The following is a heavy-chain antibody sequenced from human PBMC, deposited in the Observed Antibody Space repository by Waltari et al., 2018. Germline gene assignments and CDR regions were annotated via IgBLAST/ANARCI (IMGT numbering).Heavy chain of an antibody. Sequence: ELQLVEAGAGLVQPGGSPRLSCAASGSTFIIYNMNWVRQAPGKGLEWVSYISSSGSSIYYADSVKGRSTISRDNAKKALYLQMNSLRAEDTAVYYGARGIGVGAHSRCFDYWGQGTLVTVSS. CDR2: ISSSGSSI. CDR1: GSTFIIYN. V-gene: IGHV3-48*04. D-gene: IGHD1-26*01. CDR3: ARGIGVGAHSRCFDY. J-gene: IGHJ4*02.